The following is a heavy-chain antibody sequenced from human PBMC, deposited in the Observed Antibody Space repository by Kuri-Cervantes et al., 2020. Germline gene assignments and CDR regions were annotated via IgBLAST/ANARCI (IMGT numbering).Heavy chain of an antibody. CDR3: AKDMGPKGSPMWFDP. D-gene: IGHD1-26*01. CDR1: GFTFSSYS. Sequence: GSLKISCAASGFTFSSYSMNWVRQAPGKGLEWVSSISSSSSYIYYADSVKGRFTISRDNAKNSLYLQMNSLRAEDTALYYCAKDMGPKGSPMWFDPWGQGTLVTVSS. CDR2: ISSSSSYI. J-gene: IGHJ5*02. V-gene: IGHV3-21*04.